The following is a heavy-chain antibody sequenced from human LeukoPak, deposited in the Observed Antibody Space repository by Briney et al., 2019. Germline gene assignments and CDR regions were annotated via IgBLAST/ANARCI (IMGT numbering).Heavy chain of an antibody. Sequence: GGSLLLSCASSGFSFSSYGMQWGRPAPGKGLEGVAVRWYGGSNKYYADSVKSRYTTCKDNSKNTLYLQMNNLRPEDTLVYYHARVFECGGYYYYYGMDVWGQGTTVTVSS. D-gene: IGHD2-21*01. CDR3: ARVFECGGYYYYYGMDV. V-gene: IGHV3-33*01. CDR1: GFSFSSYG. J-gene: IGHJ6*02. CDR2: RWYGGSNK.